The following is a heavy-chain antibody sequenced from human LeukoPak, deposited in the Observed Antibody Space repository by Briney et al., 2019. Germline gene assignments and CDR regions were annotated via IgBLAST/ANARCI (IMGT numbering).Heavy chain of an antibody. J-gene: IGHJ4*02. V-gene: IGHV3-64D*06. D-gene: IGHD2-2*01. Sequence: GGSLRLSCSASGFTFSDYAIHWVRQAPGKGLQYVSAIGTNGISTYYADPVRGRFTISRDNSKNTLYLQMTSLRPDDSAVYYCVRGAQVVYSPSFDYWGQGSLVTVSS. CDR3: VRGAQVVYSPSFDY. CDR2: IGTNGIST. CDR1: GFTFSDYA.